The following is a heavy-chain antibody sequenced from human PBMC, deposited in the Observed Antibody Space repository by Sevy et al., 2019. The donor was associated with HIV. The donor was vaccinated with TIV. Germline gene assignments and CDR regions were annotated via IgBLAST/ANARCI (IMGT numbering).Heavy chain of an antibody. CDR2: IIPIFGTA. V-gene: IGHV1-69*13. D-gene: IGHD3-10*01. CDR3: ARNMVRGVIYWFDP. CDR1: GGTFSSYA. J-gene: IGHJ5*02. Sequence: ASVKVSCKASGGTFSSYAISWVRQAPGQGLEWMGGIIPIFGTANYAQKFQGRVTITADESTSTAYMELSSLRSEDTAVYYCARNMVRGVIYWFDPWGQGTLVTVSS.